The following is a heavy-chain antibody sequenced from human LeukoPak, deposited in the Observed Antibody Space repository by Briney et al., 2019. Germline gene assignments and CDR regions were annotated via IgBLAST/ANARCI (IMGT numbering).Heavy chain of an antibody. CDR1: GGSFSGYY. J-gene: IGHJ5*02. D-gene: IGHD3-10*01. Sequence: SETLSLTCAVYGGSFSGYYWSWIRQPPGKGLEWIGEINHSGSTNYNPSLKSRVTISVDTSKNQSSLKLSSVTAADTAVYYCARGITMVQGVIRWFDPWGQGILVTVPS. CDR2: INHSGST. V-gene: IGHV4-34*01. CDR3: ARGITMVQGVIRWFDP.